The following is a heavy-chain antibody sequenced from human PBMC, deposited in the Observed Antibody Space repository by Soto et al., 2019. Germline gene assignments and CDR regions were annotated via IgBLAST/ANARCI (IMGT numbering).Heavy chain of an antibody. CDR2: IFPGDSDT. J-gene: IGHJ6*02. CDR3: AGGGVRGVITRTRDYYGMDV. Sequence: PGESLKISCQGSGYTFANSWLAWVRQMPGKGLEWLGNIFPGDSDTKYSPSFQGRVTLSADTSISTAYLHWSSLKASDTAIYYCAGGGVRGVITRTRDYYGMDVWGQGTTVTVSS. CDR1: GYTFANSW. D-gene: IGHD3-10*01. V-gene: IGHV5-51*01.